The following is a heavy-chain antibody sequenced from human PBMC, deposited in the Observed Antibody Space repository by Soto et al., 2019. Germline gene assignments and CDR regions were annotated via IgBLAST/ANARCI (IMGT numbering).Heavy chain of an antibody. CDR1: GFTFSSYA. Sequence: GGSLRLSCAASGFTFSSYATSWVRQAPGKGLEWVSAISGSGGSTYYADSVKGRFTISRDNSKNTQYLQMNSLRAEDTAVYDWAKDRGITLGGVIVPYYFDYWGQGTLVTVSS. CDR3: AKDRGITLGGVIVPYYFDY. D-gene: IGHD3-16*02. J-gene: IGHJ4*02. CDR2: ISGSGGST. V-gene: IGHV3-23*01.